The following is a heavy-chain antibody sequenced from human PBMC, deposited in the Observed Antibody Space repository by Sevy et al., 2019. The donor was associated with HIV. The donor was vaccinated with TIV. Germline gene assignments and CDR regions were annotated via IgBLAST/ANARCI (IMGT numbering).Heavy chain of an antibody. CDR2: ISPTGGTT. CDR3: AKDLEQQLGPDY. D-gene: IGHD6-13*01. Sequence: GGSLRLSCAASGFTFSSYDMSWVRQAPGKGLEWVPGISPTGGTTHYAESVKGRFIISRDNSKKTLFLQMNSLRAEDTALYYCAKDLEQQLGPDYWGHGTQVTVSS. CDR1: GFTFSSYD. V-gene: IGHV3-23*01. J-gene: IGHJ4*01.